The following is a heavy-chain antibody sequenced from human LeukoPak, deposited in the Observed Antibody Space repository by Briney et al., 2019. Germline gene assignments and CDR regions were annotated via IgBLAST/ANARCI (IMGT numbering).Heavy chain of an antibody. D-gene: IGHD6-13*01. CDR3: ARHGGSWTFDY. Sequence: PSQTLSLTCAVYGGSFSGYFWSWIRLPAGKGLEWIGYIGYTGSPDYNPSFKSRLTISVDTSKNQFSLKLRSVTAADTAVYYCARHGGSWTFDYWGQGTLVTVSS. J-gene: IGHJ4*02. CDR1: GGSFSGYF. CDR2: IGYTGSP. V-gene: IGHV4-59*08.